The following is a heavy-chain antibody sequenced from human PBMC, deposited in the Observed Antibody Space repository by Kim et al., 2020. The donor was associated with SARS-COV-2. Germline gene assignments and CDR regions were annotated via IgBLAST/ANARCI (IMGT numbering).Heavy chain of an antibody. Sequence: YAQKLQGRVTRTTDTSTSTAYMELRSLRSDDTAVYYCASSQRTYYYGMDVWGQGTTVTVSS. J-gene: IGHJ6*02. CDR3: ASSQRTYYYGMDV. V-gene: IGHV1-18*01. D-gene: IGHD6-25*01.